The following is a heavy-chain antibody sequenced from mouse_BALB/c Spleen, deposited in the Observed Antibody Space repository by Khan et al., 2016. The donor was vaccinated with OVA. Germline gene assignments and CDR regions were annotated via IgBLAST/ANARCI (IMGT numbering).Heavy chain of an antibody. CDR3: AREKYYGSSCYAMDY. CDR1: GYTFTSYW. Sequence: DLVKPGASVKLSCKASGYTFTSYWINWIKQRPGQGLEWIGRIAPGSGSTDYNEMFKGKATLTVDTSSSTVYIQLSSLSSEDSAIYFFAREKYYGSSCYAMDYWGPGNSVNGSS. J-gene: IGHJ4*01. D-gene: IGHD1-1*01. CDR2: IAPGSGST. V-gene: IGHV1S41*01.